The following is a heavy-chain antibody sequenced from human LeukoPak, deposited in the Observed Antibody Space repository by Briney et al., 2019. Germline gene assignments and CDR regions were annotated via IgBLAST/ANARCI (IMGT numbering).Heavy chain of an antibody. CDR1: GGSISSSSYY. D-gene: IGHD3-22*01. Sequence: PSETLSLTCTVSGGSISSSSYYWGWIRQPPGRGLEWVGSIYYSGRIYYNASSKSRVTISVDTSKNQFSLKLSSVTAADTAVYYCARQTDYYDSSGYYIDAFDIWGQGTMVTVSS. J-gene: IGHJ3*02. CDR2: IYYSGRI. V-gene: IGHV4-39*01. CDR3: ARQTDYYDSSGYYIDAFDI.